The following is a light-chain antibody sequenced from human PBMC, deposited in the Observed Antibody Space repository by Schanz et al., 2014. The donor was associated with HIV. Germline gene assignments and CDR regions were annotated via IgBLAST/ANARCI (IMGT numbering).Light chain of an antibody. V-gene: IGKV3D-15*01. CDR1: HSVSSN. Sequence: DIVLTQSPDTLSVPPGERATLSCRASHSVSSNFLAWYQQKPGQAPRLLIFGASNRAAGIPDRFSGGGSGTEFTLTISSLQSEDFAVYYCQQYNNWLYTFGQGTKLEIK. CDR2: GAS. CDR3: QQYNNWLYT. J-gene: IGKJ2*01.